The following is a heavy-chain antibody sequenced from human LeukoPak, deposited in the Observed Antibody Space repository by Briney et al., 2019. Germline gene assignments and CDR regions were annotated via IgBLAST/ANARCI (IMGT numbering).Heavy chain of an antibody. V-gene: IGHV3-21*01. Sequence: GGSLRLSCAASGSTFSSYSMNWVRQAPGKGLEWVSSISSSSSYIYYADSVKGRFTISRDNAKNSLYLQMNSLRAEDTAVYYCARAGGYGNNLGFDPWGQGTLVTVSS. CDR3: ARAGGYGNNLGFDP. CDR1: GSTFSSYS. CDR2: ISSSSSYI. J-gene: IGHJ5*02. D-gene: IGHD4-11*01.